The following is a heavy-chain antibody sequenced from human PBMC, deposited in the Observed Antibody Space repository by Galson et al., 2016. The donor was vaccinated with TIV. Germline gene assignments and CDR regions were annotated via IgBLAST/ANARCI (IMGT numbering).Heavy chain of an antibody. V-gene: IGHV3-9*01. CDR1: GFTFDDYP. Sequence: SLRLSCAASGFTFDDYPMHWVRQAPGKGLEWVSSINWKGNSVDYADSVRGRFAISRDNAENFLYLQMNSLTPEDTALYYCARNSRSDASMDYYYYHGIDVWGRGTTVTVSS. J-gene: IGHJ6*02. CDR2: INWKGNSV. CDR3: ARNSRSDASMDYYYYHGIDV. D-gene: IGHD3-10*01.